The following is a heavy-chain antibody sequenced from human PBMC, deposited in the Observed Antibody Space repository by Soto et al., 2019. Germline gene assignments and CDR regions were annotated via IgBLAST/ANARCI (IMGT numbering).Heavy chain of an antibody. V-gene: IGHV3-33*01. Sequence: GGSLRLSCAAPGFTFSSYGMHWVRQAPGKGLEWVAVIWYDGSNKYYADSVKGRFTISRDNSKNSLYLQMNSLRAEDTAVYYCASDRFRGTYYLRGVTYFFEEWGQGAPVTVPQ. D-gene: IGHD1-26*01. CDR3: ASDRFRGTYYLRGVTYFFEE. CDR2: IWYDGSNK. CDR1: GFTFSSYG. J-gene: IGHJ4*02.